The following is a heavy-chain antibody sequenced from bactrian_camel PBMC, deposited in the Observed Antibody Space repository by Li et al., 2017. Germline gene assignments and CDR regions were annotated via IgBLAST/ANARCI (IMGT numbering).Heavy chain of an antibody. Sequence: VQLVESGGGSVQAGGSLRLSCAISQSQDDTYATDSMAWFRQAPGKEREGVAAIDPDGSTVYADSVKGQFTVSRDGAKGTLYLQMDSLRPEDTAMYYCASGPWGYCTRTKWEGGMNNWGKGTQVTVS. D-gene: IGHD1*01. CDR2: IDPDGST. V-gene: IGHV3S55*01. J-gene: IGHJ7*01. CDR1: QSQDDTYATDS.